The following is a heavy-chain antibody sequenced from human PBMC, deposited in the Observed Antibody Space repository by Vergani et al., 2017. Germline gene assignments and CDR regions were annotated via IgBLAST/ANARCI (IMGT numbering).Heavy chain of an antibody. Sequence: QVQLPESGPGLVKPSETLSLTCTVSGGSISSYYWSWIRQPPGKGLEWIGYIYYSGSTNYNPSLKSRVTISVDAPKNQFSLKLSSVTAADTAVYYCAREVGATFLDYWGQGTLVTVSS. V-gene: IGHV4-59*01. D-gene: IGHD1-26*01. J-gene: IGHJ4*02. CDR2: IYYSGST. CDR3: AREVGATFLDY. CDR1: GGSISSYY.